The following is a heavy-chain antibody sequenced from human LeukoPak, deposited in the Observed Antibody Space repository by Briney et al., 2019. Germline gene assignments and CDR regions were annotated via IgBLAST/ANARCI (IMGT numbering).Heavy chain of an antibody. J-gene: IGHJ2*01. Sequence: VASVKVSCKASGYTFTSYGISWVRQAPGQGLEWMGWISAYNGNTNYAQKLQGRVTMTTDTSTSTAYMELRSLRSDDTAVYYCARDYYDSSGYGWYFDLWGRGTLVTVSS. V-gene: IGHV1-18*01. CDR2: ISAYNGNT. CDR3: ARDYYDSSGYGWYFDL. CDR1: GYTFTSYG. D-gene: IGHD3-22*01.